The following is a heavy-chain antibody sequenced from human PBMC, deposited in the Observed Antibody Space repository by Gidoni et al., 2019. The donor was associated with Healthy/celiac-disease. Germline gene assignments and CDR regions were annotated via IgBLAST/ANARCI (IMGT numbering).Heavy chain of an antibody. V-gene: IGHV2-5*01. CDR3: AHSSVRGYSGYLPGRDAFDI. J-gene: IGHJ3*02. CDR2: IYWNDDK. CDR1: GFSLSTSGVG. D-gene: IGHD5-12*01. Sequence: QITLKESGPTLVKPTQTLTLTCTFSGFSLSTSGVGVGWIRQPPGKALEGLALIYWNDDKRYSPSLKSRLTITKDTSKNQVVLTMTNMDPVDTATYYCAHSSVRGYSGYLPGRDAFDIWGQGTMVTVSS.